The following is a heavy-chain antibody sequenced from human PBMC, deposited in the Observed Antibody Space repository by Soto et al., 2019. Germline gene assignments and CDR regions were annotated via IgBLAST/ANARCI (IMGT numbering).Heavy chain of an antibody. CDR3: AKDSGYNYGYFRWFDP. CDR1: GGSFSGYC. D-gene: IGHD5-18*01. J-gene: IGHJ5*02. CDR2: INHSGST. V-gene: IGHV4-34*01. Sequence: SETLSLTCAVYGGSFSGYCWTWIRQPPGTGLEWIGHINHSGSTNYNPSLKSRVTISVDTSKSQFSLKLSSVTAADTAVYYCAKDSGYNYGYFRWFDPWGQGTLVTV.